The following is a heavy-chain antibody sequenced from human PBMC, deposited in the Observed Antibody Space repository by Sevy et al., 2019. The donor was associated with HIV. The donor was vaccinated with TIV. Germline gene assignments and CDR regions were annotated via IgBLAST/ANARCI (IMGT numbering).Heavy chain of an antibody. J-gene: IGHJ3*02. V-gene: IGHV1-18*01. CDR2: ISAYNGNT. CDR3: ARDFSVTQDYVPLDAFDI. CDR1: GYTFTSYG. Sequence: GESLKISCKASGYTFTSYGISWVRQAPGQGLEWMGWISAYNGNTNYAQKLQGRVTMTTDTSTSTAYMELRSLRSDDTAVYYCARDFSVTQDYVPLDAFDIWGQGTMVTVSS. D-gene: IGHD3-10*02.